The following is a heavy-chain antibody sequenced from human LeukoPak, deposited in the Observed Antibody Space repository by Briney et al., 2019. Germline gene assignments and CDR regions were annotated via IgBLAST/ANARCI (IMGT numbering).Heavy chain of an antibody. CDR2: IYYSGST. J-gene: IGHJ4*02. D-gene: IGHD3-22*01. V-gene: IGHV4-59*01. CDR3: ARYYYDSSGYSPFDY. Sequence: PSETLSLTCTVSGGSISSYYWSWIRQPPGKGLEWIGYIYYSGSTNYNPSLKSRVTISVDTSKNQFSLKLSSVTAADTAVYYCARYYYDSSGYSPFDYWGQGTLVIVSS. CDR1: GGSISSYY.